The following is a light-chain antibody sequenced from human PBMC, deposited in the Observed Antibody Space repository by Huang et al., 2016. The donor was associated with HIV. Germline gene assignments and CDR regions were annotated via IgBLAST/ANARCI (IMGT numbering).Light chain of an antibody. CDR1: QSLLHDDGNIY. Sequence: DIVMSQSPLSLPVVPGEPAFISCRSNQSLLHDDGNIYLDWYLQRPGQSPQRLIYLASNRASGVPDRFSAGGAGTDFTLKISRVEADDVGVYYCLQTLDTPLTFGPGTKVDIK. CDR3: LQTLDTPLT. J-gene: IGKJ3*01. V-gene: IGKV2-28*01. CDR2: LAS.